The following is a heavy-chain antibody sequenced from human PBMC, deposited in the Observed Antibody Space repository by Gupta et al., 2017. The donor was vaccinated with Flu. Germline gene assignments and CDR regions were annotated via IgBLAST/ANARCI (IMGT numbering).Heavy chain of an antibody. J-gene: IGHJ4*02. Sequence: VSDYSLCIDTWWTWVRQPPGKGLEWIGEISHRGTTNYNPSLESRVTIFQDKSKSQFYLNLTSVTAADTAVYYCARFFQTGILDFWGQGSLVAVSS. V-gene: IGHV4-4*02. CDR3: ARFFQTGILDF. D-gene: IGHD3-10*01. CDR2: ISHRGTT. CDR1: DYSLCIDTW.